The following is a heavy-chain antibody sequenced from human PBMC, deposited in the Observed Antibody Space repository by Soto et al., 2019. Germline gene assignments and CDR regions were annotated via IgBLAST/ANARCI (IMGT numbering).Heavy chain of an antibody. Sequence: GASVKVSCKASGCTFTGSYMHWVRQAPGHGLEWMGWINPNSGSKNYAQKCQGWVTMTRDTSISTSYLELSRLRSDDTAVYYCARARRVGYCSSTSCPTLYYYYCMDVWGQGTTVTVSS. CDR2: INPNSGSK. D-gene: IGHD2-2*01. V-gene: IGHV1-2*04. J-gene: IGHJ6*02. CDR3: ARARRVGYCSSTSCPTLYYYYCMDV. CDR1: GCTFTGSY.